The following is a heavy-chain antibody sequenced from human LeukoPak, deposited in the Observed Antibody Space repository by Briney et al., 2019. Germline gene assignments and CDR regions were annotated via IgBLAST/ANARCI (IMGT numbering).Heavy chain of an antibody. J-gene: IGHJ4*02. Sequence: GGSLRLSCAASGFTFSDYYMSWIRQAPGKGLEWVSYISSSGSTIYYADSVKGRFTISRDNAKNSLYLQMNSLGAEDTAVYYCARVSPLNYFDYWGQGTLVTVSS. CDR3: ARVSPLNYFDY. CDR2: ISSSGSTI. CDR1: GFTFSDYY. V-gene: IGHV3-11*01.